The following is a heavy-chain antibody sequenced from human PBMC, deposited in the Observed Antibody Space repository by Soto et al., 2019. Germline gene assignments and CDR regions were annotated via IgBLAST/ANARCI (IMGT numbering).Heavy chain of an antibody. V-gene: IGHV1-18*01. CDR1: GYMFVTYG. CDR2: ISAYNGNT. CDR3: ARDLDGSGSYYTDY. Sequence: GASVKVSCKASGYMFVTYGINWVRQAPGQGLEWMGWISAYNGNTKYAQNLQGRVTMTTDASTSTAYMEMRSLRSDDTAVYYCARDLDGSGSYYTDYWGREPWSPSPQ. J-gene: IGHJ4*02. D-gene: IGHD3-10*01.